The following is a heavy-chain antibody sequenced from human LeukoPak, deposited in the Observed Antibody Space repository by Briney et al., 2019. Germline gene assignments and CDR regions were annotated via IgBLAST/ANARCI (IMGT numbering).Heavy chain of an antibody. J-gene: IGHJ4*02. V-gene: IGHV4-34*01. CDR2: INHSGST. CDR1: GGSFSGYY. Sequence: SETLSLTCAVYGGSFSGYYWSWIRQPPGKGLEWIGEINHSGSTNYNPSLKSRVTISVDTSKNQFSLKLSSVTAADTAVYYCASLYGDYDGWGQGTLVTVSS. D-gene: IGHD4-17*01. CDR3: ASLYGDYDG.